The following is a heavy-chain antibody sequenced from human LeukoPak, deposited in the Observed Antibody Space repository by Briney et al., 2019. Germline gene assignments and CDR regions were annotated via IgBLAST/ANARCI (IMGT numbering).Heavy chain of an antibody. CDR2: INPNSGGT. CDR3: ARDRSRVTMIVEWCAFDI. V-gene: IGHV1-2*02. D-gene: IGHD3-22*01. Sequence: ASVKVSCKASGYTFTGYYMHWARQAPGQGLEWMGWINPNSGGTNYAQEFQGRVTMTRDTSISTAYMELSRLRSDDTAVYYCARDRSRVTMIVEWCAFDIWGQGTMVTVSS. J-gene: IGHJ3*02. CDR1: GYTFTGYY.